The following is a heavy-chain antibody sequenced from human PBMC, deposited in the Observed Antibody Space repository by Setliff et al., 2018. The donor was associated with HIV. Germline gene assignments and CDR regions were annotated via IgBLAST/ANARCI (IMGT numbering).Heavy chain of an antibody. Sequence: GESLKISCAASGFTFSSSWMTWVRQAPGRGLEYVAGMNRDGSEKGYADSVKGRFSISRDNAKNSLYLQMSSLRTEDTAVYFCARDPAFGAFDIWGQGTVVTVS. CDR2: MNRDGSEK. D-gene: IGHD3-10*01. CDR3: ARDPAFGAFDI. J-gene: IGHJ3*02. V-gene: IGHV3-7*04. CDR1: GFTFSSSW.